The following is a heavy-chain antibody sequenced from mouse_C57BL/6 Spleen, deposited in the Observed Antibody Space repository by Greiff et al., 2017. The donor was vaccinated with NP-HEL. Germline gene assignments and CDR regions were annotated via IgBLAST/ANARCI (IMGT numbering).Heavy chain of an antibody. D-gene: IGHD4-1*01. V-gene: IGHV5-4*01. J-gene: IGHJ2*01. CDR2: ISDGGSYT. Sequence: EVHLVESGGGLVKPGGSLKLSCAASGFTFSSYAMSWVRQTPEKRLEWVATISDGGSYTYYPDNVKGRFTISRDNAKNNLYLQMSHLKSEDTAMYYCARDPRTGTNFDYWGQGTTLTVSS. CDR3: ARDPRTGTNFDY. CDR1: GFTFSSYA.